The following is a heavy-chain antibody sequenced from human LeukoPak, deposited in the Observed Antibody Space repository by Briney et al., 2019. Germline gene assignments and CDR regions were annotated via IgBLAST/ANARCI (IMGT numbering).Heavy chain of an antibody. CDR2: MYPGDSDI. V-gene: IGHV5-51*01. CDR3: ARQRYSYGLWTDAFDM. CDR1: GFSFPNYW. J-gene: IGHJ3*02. Sequence: GESLRISCKGSGFSFPNYWIGWVRQTPGKGLEWMGIMYPGDSDIRYSPSFQGQIIISADKSISTAYLHWSSLKASDTAMYYCARQRYSYGLWTDAFDMWGLGTMVTVSS. D-gene: IGHD5-18*01.